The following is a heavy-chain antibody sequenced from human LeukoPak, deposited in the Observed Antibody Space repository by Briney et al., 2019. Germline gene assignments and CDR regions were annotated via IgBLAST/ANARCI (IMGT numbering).Heavy chain of an antibody. V-gene: IGHV3-48*04. CDR2: TSPSSSTI. D-gene: IGHD2-15*01. Sequence: PGGSLRLSCAASGFTFSAYTMNWVRQAPGKGLEWISYTSPSSSTIYYAASVQGRFTISRDDAKNSLFLQLSSLRADDTAVYYCARSDCSGGACYSDYWGQGTLVTVSS. J-gene: IGHJ4*02. CDR3: ARSDCSGGACYSDY. CDR1: GFTFSAYT.